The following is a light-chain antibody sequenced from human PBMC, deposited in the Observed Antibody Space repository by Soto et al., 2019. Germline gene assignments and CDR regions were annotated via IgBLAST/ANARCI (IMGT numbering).Light chain of an antibody. CDR2: GAF. CDR3: QQSYA. J-gene: IGKJ4*01. CDR1: PSISSY. Sequence: DIQMTQSPSSLSAYVGDSVTITCRASPSISSYVNWYQHKPGKGPKLLIYGAFSLQSGVPSRFSGTISGTDFTLTISSLQPEDFATYYCQQSYAFGAGTKVEIK. V-gene: IGKV1-39*01.